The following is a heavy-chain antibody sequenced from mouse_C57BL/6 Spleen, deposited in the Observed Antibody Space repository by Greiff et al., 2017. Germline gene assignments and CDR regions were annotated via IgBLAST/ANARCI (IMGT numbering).Heavy chain of an antibody. J-gene: IGHJ4*01. CDR3: ARDGYDYAMDY. CDR1: GYAFSSSC. D-gene: IGHD2-2*01. Sequence: QVQLQQSGPELVKPGASVKISCKASGYAFSSSCMNWVKQRPGKGLEWIGRIYPGDGDTNYNGKFKGKATLTADKSYSTAYMQLSSLTSEDSAVYFCARDGYDYAMDYWGQGTSVTVSS. CDR2: IYPGDGDT. V-gene: IGHV1-82*01.